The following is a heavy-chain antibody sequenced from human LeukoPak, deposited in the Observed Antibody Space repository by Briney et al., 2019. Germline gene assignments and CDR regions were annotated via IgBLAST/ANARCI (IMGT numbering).Heavy chain of an antibody. D-gene: IGHD1-1*01. J-gene: IGHJ4*02. Sequence: GGSLRLSCAASGFTFSDYYMSWIRQAPGKGLEWVSYISSSGSTIYYADSVKGRFTISRDNAKNSLYLQMNSLRAEDTAVYYCARGPPNWNDESYYFDYWGQGTLVTVSS. CDR2: ISSSGSTI. CDR3: ARGPPNWNDESYYFDY. CDR1: GFTFSDYY. V-gene: IGHV3-11*01.